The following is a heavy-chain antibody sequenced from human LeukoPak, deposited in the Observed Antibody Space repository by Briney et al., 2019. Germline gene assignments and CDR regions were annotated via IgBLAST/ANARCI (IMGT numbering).Heavy chain of an antibody. Sequence: PGGSLRLYCAASGFIFYNYRLIWVRQAPGRGLEWFSAISNDGGGTNYAVFVKGRFTISRDNSKNTLFLKMNSLRAEDTALYYCAKGSSGYFVDLWGQGTLVTVSS. CDR3: AKGSSGYFVDL. V-gene: IGHV3-23*01. D-gene: IGHD3-22*01. CDR2: ISNDGGGT. J-gene: IGHJ5*02. CDR1: GFIFYNYR.